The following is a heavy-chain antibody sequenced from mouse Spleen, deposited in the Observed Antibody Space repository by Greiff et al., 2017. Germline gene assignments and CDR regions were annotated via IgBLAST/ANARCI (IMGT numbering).Heavy chain of an antibody. V-gene: IGHV1-69*01. D-gene: IGHD2-1*01. J-gene: IGHJ2*01. CDR1: GYTFTSYW. CDR2: IDPSDSYT. Sequence: QVQLKQPGAELVMPGASVKLSCKASGYTFTSYWMHWVKQRPGQGLEWIGEIDPSDSYTNYNQKFKGKATLTVDKSSSTAYMQLSSLTSEDSAVYYCAIYGNFDYFDYWGQGTTLTVSS. CDR3: AIYGNFDYFDY.